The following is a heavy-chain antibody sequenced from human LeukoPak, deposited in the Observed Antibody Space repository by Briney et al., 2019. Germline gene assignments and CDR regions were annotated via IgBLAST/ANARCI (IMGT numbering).Heavy chain of an antibody. Sequence: PGGSLRLSCAVSGFTFSSYWMSWVRQAPGKGLEWVANISQDGSEKYYVDSVKGRFTVSRDNAKNSLCLQMNSLRAEDTAVYYCARGRIGSYWGQGTLVTVSS. V-gene: IGHV3-7*04. CDR1: GFTFSSYW. J-gene: IGHJ4*02. D-gene: IGHD3-22*01. CDR2: ISQDGSEK. CDR3: ARGRIGSY.